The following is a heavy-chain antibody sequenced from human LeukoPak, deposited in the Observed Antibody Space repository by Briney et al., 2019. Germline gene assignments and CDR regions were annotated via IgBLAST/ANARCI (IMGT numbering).Heavy chain of an antibody. CDR2: INHSGST. Sequence: SETLSLTCAVYGGSFSGYYWSWIRQPPGKGLEWIGEINHSGSTNYNPSLKSRVTISVDTSKNQFSLKLSSVTAADTAVYYCARARYTAPKIPDYWGQGTLVTVSS. J-gene: IGHJ4*02. CDR1: GGSFSGYY. D-gene: IGHD2-2*02. V-gene: IGHV4-34*01. CDR3: ARARYTAPKIPDY.